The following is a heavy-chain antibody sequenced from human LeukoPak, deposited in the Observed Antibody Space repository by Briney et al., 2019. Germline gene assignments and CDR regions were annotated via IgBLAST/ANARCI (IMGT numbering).Heavy chain of an antibody. D-gene: IGHD1-1*01. V-gene: IGHV1-18*01. CDR3: ARDDASKSTTGTTWYYYGMDV. CDR1: GYTFTSYG. CDR2: ISVYNGDT. J-gene: IGHJ6*02. Sequence: ASVKVSCKASGYTFTSYGISWVRQAPGQGLKWMGWISVYNGDTNHAQKLQGRVTMTTDTSTSTAYMELRSLRSDDTAVYYCARDDASKSTTGTTWYYYGMDVWGQGTTVTVSS.